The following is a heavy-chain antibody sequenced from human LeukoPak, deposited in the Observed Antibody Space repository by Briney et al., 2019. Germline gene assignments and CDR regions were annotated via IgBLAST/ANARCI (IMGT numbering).Heavy chain of an antibody. V-gene: IGHV3-23*01. D-gene: IGHD3-10*01. CDR3: ANKNSGPRPFDY. J-gene: IGHJ4*02. CDR1: GFTFSSHA. CDR2: ISNSGANT. Sequence: PGRSLRLSCAASGFTFSSHAMNWVRQAPGKGLEWVSIISNSGANTYYADSVKGRFTISRDNSKNTLYLQMNSLRADDTAVYYCANKNSGPRPFDYWGQGTLVTVSS.